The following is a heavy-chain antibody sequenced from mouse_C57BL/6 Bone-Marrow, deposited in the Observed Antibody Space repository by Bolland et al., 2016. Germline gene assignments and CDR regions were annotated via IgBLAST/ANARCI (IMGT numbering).Heavy chain of an antibody. J-gene: IGHJ3*01. CDR3: TTDYRSHLAMDY. CDR2: NNHAT. Sequence: NNHATYYAESVKGRFTISRDDSKSSLYLQMNSLRAEDTGIYYCTTDYRSHLAMDYWGQGTLV. V-gene: IGHV6-6*01. D-gene: IGHD2-12*01.